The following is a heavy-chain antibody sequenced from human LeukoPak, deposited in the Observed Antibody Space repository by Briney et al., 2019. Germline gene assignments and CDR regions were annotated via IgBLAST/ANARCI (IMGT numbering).Heavy chain of an antibody. CDR3: ARVPHAMVRGVIITEFYFDY. V-gene: IGHV3-21*01. CDR1: GFTFSSYS. D-gene: IGHD3-10*01. Sequence: GGSLRLSCAASGFTFSSYSMNWVRQAPGKGLEWVSSISSSSNYIYYADSVKGRFTISRDNAKNSLYLQMNSLRAEDTAVYYCARVPHAMVRGVIITEFYFDYWGQGTLVTVSS. J-gene: IGHJ4*02. CDR2: ISSSSNYI.